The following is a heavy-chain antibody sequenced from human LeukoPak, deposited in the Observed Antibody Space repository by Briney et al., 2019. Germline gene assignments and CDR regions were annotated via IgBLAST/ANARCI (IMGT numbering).Heavy chain of an antibody. D-gene: IGHD3-3*01. CDR3: ARGRTDLSYFDF. CDR2: INSDGSST. Sequence: GGSLRLSCADSGFTFSSYWMHWVRQAPGKGLVWVSRINSDGSSTSYADSVKGRFTISRDNAKNTLYLQMNSLRAEDTAVFYCARGRTDLSYFDFWGQGALVTVSS. J-gene: IGHJ4*02. CDR1: GFTFSSYW. V-gene: IGHV3-74*01.